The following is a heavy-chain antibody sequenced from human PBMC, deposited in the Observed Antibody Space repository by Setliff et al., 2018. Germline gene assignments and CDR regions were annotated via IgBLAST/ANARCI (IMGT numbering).Heavy chain of an antibody. Sequence: SETLSLTCTVSGGSISTYYWSWIRQPPGKGLEWIGYIYYTGSTNYNPSLKSRVTISVDTSKNQFSLKLSSVTAADTAVYYCASELVGAPRVDYWGQGTLVTVSS. CDR1: GGSISTYY. CDR2: IYYTGST. V-gene: IGHV4-59*08. CDR3: ASELVGAPRVDY. J-gene: IGHJ4*02. D-gene: IGHD1-26*01.